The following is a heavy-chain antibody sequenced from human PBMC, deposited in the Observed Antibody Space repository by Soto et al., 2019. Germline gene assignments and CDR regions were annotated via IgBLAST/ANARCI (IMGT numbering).Heavy chain of an antibody. J-gene: IGHJ4*01. V-gene: IGHV3-48*02. CDR1: GFSFSSYT. D-gene: IGHD3-10*01. CDR3: ASSYYGSGLVFDY. CDR2: ISSSSSTI. Sequence: PGGSLRLSCAASGFSFSSYTMNWVRQASGKGLEWVSYISSSSSTIYYADSVKGRFTISRDNAKKSLYLQMNSLRDEDTAVYYCASSYYGSGLVFDYWGHGTLVTVSS.